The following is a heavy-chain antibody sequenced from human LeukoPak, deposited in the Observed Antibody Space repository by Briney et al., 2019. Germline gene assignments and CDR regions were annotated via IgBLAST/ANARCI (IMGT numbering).Heavy chain of an antibody. CDR2: ISGSGGTT. D-gene: IGHD2-2*02. CDR3: AKHHCSSTSCYRVFDF. Sequence: GGSLRLSCAASGFTFRSDAMSWVRQAPGKGLEWVSGISGSGGTTYYADSVKGRFTISRDNSKNTLYLQMNSLRAEDTVVYYCAKHHCSSTSCYRVFDFWGQGTLVTVSS. V-gene: IGHV3-23*01. CDR1: GFTFRSDA. J-gene: IGHJ4*02.